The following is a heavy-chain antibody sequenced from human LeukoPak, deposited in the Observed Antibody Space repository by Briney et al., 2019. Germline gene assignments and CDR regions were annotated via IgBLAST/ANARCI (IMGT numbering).Heavy chain of an antibody. V-gene: IGHV1-46*01. Sequence: GSSVKVSCKASGYTFTSYYMHWVRQAPGQGLERMGIINPSGGSTSYAQKFQGRVTMTRDTSTSTVYMELSSLRSEDTAVYYCARAFFISHPFGRLDYWGQGTLVTVSS. CDR1: GYTFTSYY. J-gene: IGHJ4*02. CDR2: INPSGGST. D-gene: IGHD3-10*01. CDR3: ARAFFISHPFGRLDY.